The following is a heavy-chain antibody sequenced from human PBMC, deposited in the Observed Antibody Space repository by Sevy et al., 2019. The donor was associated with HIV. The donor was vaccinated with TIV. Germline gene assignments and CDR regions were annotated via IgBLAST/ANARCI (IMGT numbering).Heavy chain of an antibody. CDR3: AKGRAAIGYYYYGMDV. D-gene: IGHD2-2*01. J-gene: IGHJ6*02. CDR2: ISGSGGST. Sequence: GSLRLSCAASGFTFSSYAMSWVRQAPGKGLEWVSAISGSGGSTYYADSVKGRFTISRDNSKNTLYLQMNSLRAEDTAVYYCAKGRAAIGYYYYGMDVWGQGTTVTVSS. CDR1: GFTFSSYA. V-gene: IGHV3-23*01.